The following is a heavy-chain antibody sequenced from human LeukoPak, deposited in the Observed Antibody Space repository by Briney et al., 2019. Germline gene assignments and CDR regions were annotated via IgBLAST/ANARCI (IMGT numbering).Heavy chain of an antibody. J-gene: IGHJ6*02. Sequence: SVKVSCKASGGTFSSYAISWVRQAPGQGLEWMGGIIPIFGTANYAQKFQGRVTITADESTSTAYMELSSLRSEDTAVYYCARTTFTMVRGVPSYYYYYGMDVWGQGTTVTVSS. D-gene: IGHD3-10*01. CDR2: IIPIFGTA. CDR3: ARTTFTMVRGVPSYYYYYGMDV. CDR1: GGTFSSYA. V-gene: IGHV1-69*13.